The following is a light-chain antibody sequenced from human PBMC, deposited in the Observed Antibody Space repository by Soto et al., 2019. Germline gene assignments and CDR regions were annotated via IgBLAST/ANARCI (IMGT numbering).Light chain of an antibody. J-gene: IGLJ2*01. CDR1: NIGSKG. Sequence: SYELTQPPSVSVAPGQTARIPCGGNNIGSKGVHWYQQSPGLAPVLVVYDDRDRPSGIPERFSGSNSGNTATLTISRVEAGDEADYYCQVWDSSSDRVVFGGGTKLTVL. V-gene: IGLV3-21*02. CDR2: DDR. CDR3: QVWDSSSDRVV.